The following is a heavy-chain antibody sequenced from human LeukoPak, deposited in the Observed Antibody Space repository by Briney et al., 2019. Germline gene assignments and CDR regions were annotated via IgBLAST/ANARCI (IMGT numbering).Heavy chain of an antibody. V-gene: IGHV4-28*06. Sequence: SETLSLTCAVSGYSISSSHWWGWIRQPPGKGLEWIGFIYYSGTTNYNPSLKSRVTMSVDTYKNQFSLKLSSVTASDTAVYYCARSSSLGYYYYYMDVWGKGTTVTVSS. J-gene: IGHJ6*03. CDR1: GYSISSSHW. D-gene: IGHD6-19*01. CDR3: ARSSSLGYYYYYMDV. CDR2: IYYSGTT.